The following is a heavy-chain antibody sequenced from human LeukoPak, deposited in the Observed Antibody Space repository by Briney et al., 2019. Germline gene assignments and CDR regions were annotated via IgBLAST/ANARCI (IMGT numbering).Heavy chain of an antibody. Sequence: PGRSLRLSCYASGFSFSTYDMHWVRQAPGKGLEWVAVISDDGSSKQYADSVKGRFTISRDNSKNTLYLQMNSLRAEDTAVYYCAKEIGGYTPPFDYWGQGTLVTVSS. CDR1: GFSFSTYD. J-gene: IGHJ4*02. CDR2: ISDDGSSK. D-gene: IGHD3-16*02. V-gene: IGHV3-30*18. CDR3: AKEIGGYTPPFDY.